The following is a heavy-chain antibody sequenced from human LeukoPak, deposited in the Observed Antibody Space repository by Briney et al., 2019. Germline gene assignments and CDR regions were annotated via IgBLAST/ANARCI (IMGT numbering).Heavy chain of an antibody. CDR3: AKDSSPDSSGYFPRRAYFDY. V-gene: IGHV3-7*01. D-gene: IGHD3-22*01. CDR2: IKQDGSEK. CDR1: AFTFSGYW. Sequence: PGGSLRLSCAASAFTFSGYWMSWVRQAPGKGLEWVANIKQDGSEKYYVDSVKGRFTISRDNAKNSLYLQMNSLRAEDTAVYYCAKDSSPDSSGYFPRRAYFDYWGQGTLVTVSS. J-gene: IGHJ4*02.